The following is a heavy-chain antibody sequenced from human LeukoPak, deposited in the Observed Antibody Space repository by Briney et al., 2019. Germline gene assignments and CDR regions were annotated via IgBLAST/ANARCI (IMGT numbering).Heavy chain of an antibody. CDR2: FYYSGNT. V-gene: IGHV4-59*12. Sequence: RPSETLSLTCTVSGGSISSYYWSWIRQPPGKGLEWIGYFYYSGNTYYNPSLKSRVTISVDTSKNQFSLRLSSVTAADTAVYYCARDVGGGDWGDAFDIWGQGTMVTVSS. CDR3: ARDVGGGDWGDAFDI. CDR1: GGSISSYY. J-gene: IGHJ3*02. D-gene: IGHD2-21*01.